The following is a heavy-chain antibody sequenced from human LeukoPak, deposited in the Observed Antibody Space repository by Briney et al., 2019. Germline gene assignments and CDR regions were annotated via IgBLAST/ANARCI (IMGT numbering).Heavy chain of an antibody. J-gene: IGHJ4*02. V-gene: IGHV3-74*01. CDR2: IKSDGSST. CDR3: ARDWFGSGSYSL. CDR1: GFTFSTYW. D-gene: IGHD3-10*01. Sequence: PGGSLRLSRAASGFTFSTYWMHWVRQAPGKGLVWVSRIKSDGSSTSYADSVKGRFTISRDNAKNTLYLQMSSLRAEDTAVYFCARDWFGSGSYSLWGQGTLVTVSS.